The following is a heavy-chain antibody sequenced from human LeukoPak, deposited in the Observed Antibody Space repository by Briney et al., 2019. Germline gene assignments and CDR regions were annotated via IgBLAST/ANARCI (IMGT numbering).Heavy chain of an antibody. CDR1: GGSISSYY. V-gene: IGHV4-59*01. Sequence: SETLSLTCTVSGGSISSYYWSWIRQPPGKGLEWIGYIYYSGSTNYNPSLKSRVTISVDTSKNQFSLKLSSVTAADTAVYYCARAGGYYDSSGYDPPWYFDYWGQGTLVTVSS. D-gene: IGHD3-22*01. CDR3: ARAGGYYDSSGYDPPWYFDY. J-gene: IGHJ4*02. CDR2: IYYSGST.